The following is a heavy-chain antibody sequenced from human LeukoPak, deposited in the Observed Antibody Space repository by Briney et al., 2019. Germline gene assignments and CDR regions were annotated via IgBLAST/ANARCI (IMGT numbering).Heavy chain of an antibody. CDR2: IKQDGSEK. D-gene: IGHD1-26*01. V-gene: IGHV3-7*01. CDR3: ARAKWELRVLLGY. J-gene: IGHJ4*02. Sequence: GGSLRLSCAASGFTFSNYWMHWFRQAPGKGLEWVANIKQDGSEKYYVDSVKGRFIISRDNAKNSLYLQMNSLRAEDTAVYYCARAKWELRVLLGYWGQGTLVTVSS. CDR1: GFTFSNYW.